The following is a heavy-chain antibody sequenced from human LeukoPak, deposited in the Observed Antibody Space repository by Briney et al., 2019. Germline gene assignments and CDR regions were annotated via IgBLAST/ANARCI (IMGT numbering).Heavy chain of an antibody. Sequence: PGGSLRLSCAASRLTFSKFWMAWVRQAPGKGLEWVANIDQDGTTQGYADSVKGRFTISRDNNKNSLYLQMNSLRAEDTAVYYCAKDSYSRGDYWGQGTLVTVSS. CDR2: IDQDGTTQ. V-gene: IGHV3-7*01. J-gene: IGHJ4*02. CDR1: RLTFSKFW. D-gene: IGHD6-13*01. CDR3: AKDSYSRGDY.